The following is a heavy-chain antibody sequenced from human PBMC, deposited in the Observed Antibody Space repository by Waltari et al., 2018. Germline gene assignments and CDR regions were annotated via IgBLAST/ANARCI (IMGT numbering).Heavy chain of an antibody. CDR2: RSYDGRNK. J-gene: IGHJ3*02. CDR1: GFTFSSYA. V-gene: IGHV3-30-3*01. Sequence: QVQLVESGGGVVQPGRSLRLSCAASGFTFSSYAMHWVRQAPGKGLEWVAVRSYDGRNKYSADSVKGRFTISRDNSKNTLYLQMNSLRAEDTAVYYCAREGPQNRFDIWGQGTMVTVSS. CDR3: AREGPQNRFDI.